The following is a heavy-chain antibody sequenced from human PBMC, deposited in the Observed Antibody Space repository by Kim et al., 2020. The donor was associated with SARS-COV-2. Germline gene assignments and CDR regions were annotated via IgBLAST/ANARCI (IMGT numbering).Heavy chain of an antibody. Sequence: GGSLRLCCTASGFSFSTYWMSWVRQPPGKGLVWVSRITGDGSITEYADFVKGRFTISRDNAKNTLYLQMTSLRAEDTAVYYCATFGSSSGPDWGQGTLVTVSS. CDR3: ATFGSSSGPD. CDR1: GFSFSTYW. V-gene: IGHV3-74*01. CDR2: ITGDGSIT. D-gene: IGHD3-10*01. J-gene: IGHJ4*02.